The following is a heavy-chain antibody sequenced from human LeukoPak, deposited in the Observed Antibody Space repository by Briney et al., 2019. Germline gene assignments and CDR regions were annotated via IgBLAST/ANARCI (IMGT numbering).Heavy chain of an antibody. V-gene: IGHV1-2*02. CDR3: ARDSTAGSYYDSSGYYPNWFDP. D-gene: IGHD3-22*01. CDR1: GYTFTGYY. J-gene: IGHJ5*02. Sequence: ASVKVSCKASGYTFTGYYMHWVRQAPGQGLEWMGWINPNSGGTNYAQKFQGRVTMTRDTSISTAYMELSRLRSDDTAVYYCARDSTAGSYYDSSGYYPNWFDPWGQGTLVTVSS. CDR2: INPNSGGT.